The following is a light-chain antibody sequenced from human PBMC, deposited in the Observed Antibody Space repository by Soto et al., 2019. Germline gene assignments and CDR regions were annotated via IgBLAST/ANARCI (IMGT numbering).Light chain of an antibody. V-gene: IGLV2-23*02. Sequence: QSALTQPASVSGSPGQSITISCTGSSSDVGPYNLVSWYQHHPGKAPKLMISEVVKRPSGVSNRFSGSKSGNTASLTISGLQPEDEADYYCCSYAGSSMFVFGGGTKSPS. CDR2: EVV. J-gene: IGLJ2*01. CDR1: SSDVGPYNL. CDR3: CSYAGSSMFV.